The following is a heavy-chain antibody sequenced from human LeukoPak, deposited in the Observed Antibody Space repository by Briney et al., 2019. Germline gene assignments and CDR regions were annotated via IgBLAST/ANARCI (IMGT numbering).Heavy chain of an antibody. J-gene: IGHJ4*02. CDR1: GFTFSSYS. V-gene: IGHV3-48*02. Sequence: GGSLRLSCAASGFTFSSYSMNWVRQAPGKGLEWVSYISSSSNTIYYTDSVKGRFTISRDNAKNSLYLQMNSLRDEDTAVYYCARVEGYSYGYFDYWGQGTLVTVSS. CDR2: ISSSSNTI. D-gene: IGHD5-18*01. CDR3: ARVEGYSYGYFDY.